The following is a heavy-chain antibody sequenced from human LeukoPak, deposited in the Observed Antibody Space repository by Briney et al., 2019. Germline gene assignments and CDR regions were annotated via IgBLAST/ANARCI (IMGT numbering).Heavy chain of an antibody. CDR3: ARGILTGSDAFDI. CDR1: GGTFSSYA. CDR2: TIPIFGTA. V-gene: IGHV1-69*13. J-gene: IGHJ3*02. D-gene: IGHD3-9*01. Sequence: SVKVSCKASGGTFSSYAISWVRQAPGQGLEWMGGTIPIFGTANYAQKFQGRVTITADESTSTAYMELSSLRSEDTAVYYCARGILTGSDAFDIWGQGTMVTVSS.